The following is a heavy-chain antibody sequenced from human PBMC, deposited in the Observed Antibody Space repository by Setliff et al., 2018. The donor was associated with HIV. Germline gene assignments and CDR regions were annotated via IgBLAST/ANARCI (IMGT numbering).Heavy chain of an antibody. CDR2: ISSRSIYK. V-gene: IGHV3-21*01. CDR3: ARKGGYYYVAYYYGMDV. D-gene: IGHD3-22*01. J-gene: IGHJ6*02. Sequence: GGSLRLSCAASGFSFSTYAMNWVRQAPGKGLEWVSSISSRSIYKYYADSVKGRFTISRDNSKNTLYLQMNSLRAEDTAVYYCARKGGYYYVAYYYGMDVWGQGTTVTVSS. CDR1: GFSFSTYA.